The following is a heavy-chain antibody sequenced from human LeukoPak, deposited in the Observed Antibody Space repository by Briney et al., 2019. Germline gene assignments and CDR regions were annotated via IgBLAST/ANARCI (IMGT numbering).Heavy chain of an antibody. Sequence: PGGSLRLSCAASGFTFSSYAMHWVRQAPGEGLEWVAVISYDGSNKYYADSVKGRFTISRDSAKNSLYLQMNSLRAEDTAVYYCAGRRIAVAGYYYYYGMDVWGQGTTVTVSS. V-gene: IGHV3-30-3*01. CDR2: ISYDGSNK. CDR1: GFTFSSYA. J-gene: IGHJ6*02. CDR3: AGRRIAVAGYYYYYGMDV. D-gene: IGHD6-19*01.